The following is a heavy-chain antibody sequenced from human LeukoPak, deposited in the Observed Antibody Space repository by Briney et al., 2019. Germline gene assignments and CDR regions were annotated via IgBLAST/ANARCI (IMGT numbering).Heavy chain of an antibody. D-gene: IGHD3-22*01. V-gene: IGHV3-23*01. CDR1: GFTFSSYA. J-gene: IGHJ4*02. Sequence: PGGSLRLSCAASGFTFSSYAMSWVRQAPGKGLEWVSVISAGGGSTYYADSVKGRFTISRDNSKNTLYPQMNSLRAEDTAVYYCAKDHGTLIVVVSYYFDYWGQGTLVTVSS. CDR2: ISAGGGST. CDR3: AKDHGTLIVVVSYYFDY.